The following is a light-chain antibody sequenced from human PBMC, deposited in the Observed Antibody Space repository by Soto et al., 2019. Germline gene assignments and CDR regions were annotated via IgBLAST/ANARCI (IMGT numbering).Light chain of an antibody. CDR3: SSYAGSNNLL. Sequence: QSALTQPRSVSGSPGQSVTIACTGTSSDVGRYDYVSWYQQHPGEAPKLVVYDVTKRPSGVPDRFSGSKSGNTASLTISGLQAEDEADYYCSSYAGSNNLLFGGGTKLTVL. CDR2: DVT. CDR1: SSDVGRYDY. V-gene: IGLV2-11*01. J-gene: IGLJ2*01.